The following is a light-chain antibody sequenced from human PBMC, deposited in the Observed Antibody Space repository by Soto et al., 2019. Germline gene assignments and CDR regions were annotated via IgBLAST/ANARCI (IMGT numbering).Light chain of an antibody. CDR2: GAL. CDR3: QQYATSPLT. V-gene: IGKV3-20*01. J-gene: IGKJ4*01. Sequence: IVLTQSPGTLSFSPGERTILSFKASQSVSSSYLAWYRQKPGQAPSLLIYGALSRATGIPDRFSGSGSGTDFTLTISRLEPEDFALYYCQQYATSPLTFGGGTKVDIK. CDR1: QSVSSSY.